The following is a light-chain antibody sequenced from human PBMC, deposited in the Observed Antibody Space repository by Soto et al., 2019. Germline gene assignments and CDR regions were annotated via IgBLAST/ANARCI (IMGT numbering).Light chain of an antibody. J-gene: IGKJ4*01. Sequence: DIQMTQSPSSLSASVGDRVTITCRASQSISSYLNWYQQKPGKAPKLLIYAASSLQSGVPSRFSGSGSGTDFTLTISSLQPEDFATYYCQQADRLPLTFGGGTKVDIK. CDR3: QQADRLPLT. CDR1: QSISSY. V-gene: IGKV1-39*01. CDR2: AAS.